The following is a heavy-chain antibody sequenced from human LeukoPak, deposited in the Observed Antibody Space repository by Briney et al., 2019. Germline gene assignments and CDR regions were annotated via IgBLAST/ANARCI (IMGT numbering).Heavy chain of an antibody. D-gene: IGHD3-3*01. CDR1: GGSISSSSYY. Sequence: PSETLSLTCTASGGSISSSSYYWGWIRQPPGKGLEWIGSIYYSGSTYYNPSLKSRVTISVDTSKNQFSLKLSSVTAADTAVYYCARQEADSWSGYSDYWGQGTLVTVSS. CDR3: ARQEADSWSGYSDY. CDR2: IYYSGST. V-gene: IGHV4-39*01. J-gene: IGHJ4*02.